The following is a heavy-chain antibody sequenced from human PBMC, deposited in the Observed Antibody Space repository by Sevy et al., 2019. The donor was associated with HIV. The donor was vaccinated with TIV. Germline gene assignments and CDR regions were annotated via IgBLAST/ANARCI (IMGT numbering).Heavy chain of an antibody. CDR3: ANKLAATGSPRDYYYYGMDV. V-gene: IGHV3-23*01. CDR1: GFTFSSYA. J-gene: IGHJ6*02. D-gene: IGHD6-13*01. CDR2: ISSSGGIT. Sequence: GGSLRLSCAASGFTFSSYAMSWVRQAPGKGLDWVSAISSSGGITFYADSVQGRFTMSRDNSKNTVYLQMNSLRAEDTAVYYCANKLAATGSPRDYYYYGMDVWGQGTTVTVSS.